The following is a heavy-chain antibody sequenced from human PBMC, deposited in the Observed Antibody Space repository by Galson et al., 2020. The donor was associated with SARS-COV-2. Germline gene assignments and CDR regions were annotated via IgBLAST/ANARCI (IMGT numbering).Heavy chain of an antibody. V-gene: IGHV3-74*01. CDR3: ASQLAVAGTHDY. J-gene: IGHJ4*02. Sequence: GESLKISCAASGFTFSSYWMHWVRQAPGKGLVWVSRINSDGSSTSYADSVKGRFTISRDNAKNTLYLQMNSLRAEDTAVYYCASQLAVAGTHDYWGQGTLVTVSS. CDR1: GFTFSSYW. CDR2: INSDGSST. D-gene: IGHD6-19*01.